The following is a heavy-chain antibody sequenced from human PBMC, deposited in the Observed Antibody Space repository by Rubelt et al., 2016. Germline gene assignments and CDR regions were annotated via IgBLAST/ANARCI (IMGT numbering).Heavy chain of an antibody. Sequence: QVQLVQSGAEVKKPGASVKVSCKASGYTSTSYGISWVRQAPGQGLEWMGWISAYNGNTNYAQKLQGRVTMTTDTSTSTAYRELRSLRSDDTAVYYCARVMITFGGVIEVGWFDPWGQGTLVTVSS. CDR3: ARVMITFGGVIEVGWFDP. D-gene: IGHD3-16*02. CDR2: ISAYNGNT. CDR1: GYTSTSYG. V-gene: IGHV1-18*01. J-gene: IGHJ5*02.